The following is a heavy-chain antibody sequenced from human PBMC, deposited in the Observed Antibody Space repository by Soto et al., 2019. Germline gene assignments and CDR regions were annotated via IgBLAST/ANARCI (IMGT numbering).Heavy chain of an antibody. V-gene: IGHV3-30*18. CDR3: SKAMIGSYDSDAFDV. CDR2: ISYDESTT. Sequence: GGSLRLSCAASGFSFSRYGIHWVRPAPGKGLEWVAVISYDESTTFYADSVKGRFTISRDNSKNTLFLQMNSLRPEDTAVYYYSKAMIGSYDSDAFDVWGQGTMVTVSS. CDR1: GFSFSRYG. D-gene: IGHD3-22*01. J-gene: IGHJ3*01.